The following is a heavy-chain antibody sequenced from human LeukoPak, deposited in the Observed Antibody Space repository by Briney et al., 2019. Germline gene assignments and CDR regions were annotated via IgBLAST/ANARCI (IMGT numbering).Heavy chain of an antibody. V-gene: IGHV4-59*08. CDR3: ARHVRSGYNLLDY. J-gene: IGHJ4*02. CDR1: ICSISNYY. Sequence: SETQSLTCTVSICSISNYYLSCIWQPPGKGLEWIGYIHLSGSSNQNPSLKSRVTMSVDTSKNQFSLKLSSVTAADTAVYYCARHVRSGYNLLDYWGQGTLVTVSS. D-gene: IGHD5-24*01. CDR2: IHLSGSS.